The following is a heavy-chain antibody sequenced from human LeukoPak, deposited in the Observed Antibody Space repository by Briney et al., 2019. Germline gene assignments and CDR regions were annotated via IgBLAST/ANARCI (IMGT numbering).Heavy chain of an antibody. J-gene: IGHJ4*02. CDR3: AGSPSSYYYDSSGYPHY. CDR1: GGSISSGDYY. CDR2: IYYSGST. D-gene: IGHD3-22*01. Sequence: SETLSLTCTVSGGSISSGDYYWSWIRQPPGKGLEWIGYIYYSGSTYYNPSLKSRVTISVDRSKNQFSLNLSSVTAADTAVYYCAGSPSSYYYDSSGYPHYWGQGTLVTVSS. V-gene: IGHV4-30-4*01.